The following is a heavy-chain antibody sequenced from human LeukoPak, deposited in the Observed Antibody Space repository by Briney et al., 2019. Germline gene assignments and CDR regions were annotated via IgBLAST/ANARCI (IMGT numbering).Heavy chain of an antibody. D-gene: IGHD4-17*01. CDR3: AREMNYDDYRTSDY. CDR1: GYTFIGYY. CDR2: IDSNSGGT. J-gene: IGHJ4*02. Sequence: EASVKVSCKSSGYTFIGYYMHWVRQAPGQGFEWMGRIDSNSGGTNYAQNFQGRVTMTRDTSISTVYMELISLRSDDTAVYYCAREMNYDDYRTSDYWGQGTLVTVSS. V-gene: IGHV1-2*02.